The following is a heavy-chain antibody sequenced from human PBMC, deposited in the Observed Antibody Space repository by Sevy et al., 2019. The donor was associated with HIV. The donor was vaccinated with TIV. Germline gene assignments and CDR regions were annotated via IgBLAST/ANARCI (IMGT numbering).Heavy chain of an antibody. CDR1: GFTFRSYG. CDR2: ISYDGNKK. J-gene: IGHJ4*02. CDR3: AKDRNDYGDPYFDY. D-gene: IGHD4-17*01. Sequence: GGSLRLSCADSGFTFRSYGMHWVRQAPGKGLEWVAVISYDGNKKIYADSVKGRFTISRDNSKNTLYLQMNSLRAVDTAVYYCAKDRNDYGDPYFDYWGQGTLVTVSS. V-gene: IGHV3-30*18.